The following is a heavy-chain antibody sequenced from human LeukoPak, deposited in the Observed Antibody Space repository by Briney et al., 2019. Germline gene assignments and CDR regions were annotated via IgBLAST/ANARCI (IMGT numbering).Heavy chain of an antibody. D-gene: IGHD6-19*01. Sequence: SETLSLTCTVSGDSINNNNYYWGWIRQPPGEGLEWIGNIYYNGRTYYSPSLKSRGTISVDTSNNQFSLKLNSVTAADTAVYYCARLPHISIAVAGVYFDYWGQGTLVTVSS. CDR3: ARLPHISIAVAGVYFDY. CDR1: GDSINNNNYY. J-gene: IGHJ4*02. V-gene: IGHV4-39*01. CDR2: IYYNGRT.